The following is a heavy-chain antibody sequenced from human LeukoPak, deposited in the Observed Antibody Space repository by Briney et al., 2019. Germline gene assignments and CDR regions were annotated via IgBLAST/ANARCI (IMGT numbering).Heavy chain of an antibody. CDR3: TTRGGFGY. J-gene: IGHJ4*02. D-gene: IGHD2-15*01. CDR1: GFTFSDAW. Sequence: GGSLRLSCAGSGFTFSDAWMSWVRRAPGQGLEWVGRIKNKIDGGITDYAAPVKGRFTISRDDSKNTAYLQMDSLKTEDTAVYYCTTRGGFGYWGQGTLVTVSS. CDR2: IKNKIDGGIT. V-gene: IGHV3-15*01.